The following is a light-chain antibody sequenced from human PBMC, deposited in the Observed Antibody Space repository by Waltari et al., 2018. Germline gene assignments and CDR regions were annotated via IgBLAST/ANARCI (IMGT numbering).Light chain of an antibody. CDR1: QSISSW. Sequence: DIQMTKSTSTLSASVGDRVNITCLASQSISSWLAWYQQKPGKAPKLLIYKASTLESGVPSRFSGSGSGTEFTLTISSLQPDDFATYYCQQYNNYPYTFGQGTRLEIK. CDR3: QQYNNYPYT. J-gene: IGKJ2*01. V-gene: IGKV1-5*03. CDR2: KAS.